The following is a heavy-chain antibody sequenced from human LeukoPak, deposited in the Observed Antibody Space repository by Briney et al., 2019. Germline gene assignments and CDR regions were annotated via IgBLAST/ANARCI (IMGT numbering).Heavy chain of an antibody. Sequence: ASVKVSRKASGYTFTSYGISWVRQAPGQGLEWMGWISAYNGNTNYAQKLQGRVTMTTDTSTSTAYMELRSLRSDDTAVYYCASTSAHYYDSSGYYLWGQGTLVTVSS. V-gene: IGHV1-18*01. CDR1: GYTFTSYG. CDR2: ISAYNGNT. D-gene: IGHD3-22*01. CDR3: ASTSAHYYDSSGYYL. J-gene: IGHJ4*02.